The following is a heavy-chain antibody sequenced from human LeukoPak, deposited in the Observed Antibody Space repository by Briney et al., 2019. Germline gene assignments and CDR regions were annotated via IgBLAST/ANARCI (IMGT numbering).Heavy chain of an antibody. J-gene: IGHJ4*02. D-gene: IGHD3-22*01. CDR1: GFTFSSYA. CDR3: AKDPRPSYYDRGFFHY. Sequence: GASLRLSCAASGFTFSSYAMSWVRQAPGKGLEWVSAISGSGGSTYYADSVKGRFTISRDNSKNTLYLQMNSLRAEDTAVYYCAKDPRPSYYDRGFFHYWDQGTLVTVSS. V-gene: IGHV3-23*01. CDR2: ISGSGGST.